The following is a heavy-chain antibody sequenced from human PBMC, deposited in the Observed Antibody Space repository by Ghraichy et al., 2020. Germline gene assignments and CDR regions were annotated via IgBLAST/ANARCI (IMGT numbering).Heavy chain of an antibody. Sequence: SGPTLVKPTQTLTLTCTFSGFSLSTSGMRVSWIRQPPGKALEWLARIDWDDDKFYSTSLKTRLTISKDTSKNQVVLTMTNMDPVDTATYYCARVQLSYYYYYMDVWGKGTTVTVSS. CDR2: IDWDDDK. D-gene: IGHD6-13*01. CDR3: ARVQLSYYYYYMDV. J-gene: IGHJ6*03. V-gene: IGHV2-70*04. CDR1: GFSLSTSGMR.